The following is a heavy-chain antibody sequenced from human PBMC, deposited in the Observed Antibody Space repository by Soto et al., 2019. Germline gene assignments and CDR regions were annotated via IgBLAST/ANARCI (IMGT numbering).Heavy chain of an antibody. CDR2: IYPGDSDT. D-gene: IGHD6-19*01. J-gene: IGHJ6*02. CDR1: GYSFTSYW. Sequence: GESLKISCKGSGYSFTSYWIGWVRQMPGKGLEWMGIIYPGDSDTRYSPSFQGQVTISADKSISTAYLQWSSLKASDTAMYYCERSRASGWYYYYGMDVWGQGTTVTVYS. V-gene: IGHV5-51*01. CDR3: ERSRASGWYYYYGMDV.